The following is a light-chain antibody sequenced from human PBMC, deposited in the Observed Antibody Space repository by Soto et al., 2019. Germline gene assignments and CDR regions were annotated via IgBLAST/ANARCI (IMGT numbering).Light chain of an antibody. CDR1: QSISNY. Sequence: DIQMTQSPSSLSASIGDRVTITCRAGQSISNYLNWYQQKPGKAPKLLIYAASSLQSGVPSRFSGSGSGTDFTLTISSLQHEEFATYYCQQSYSTPRTLGHGTKLEIK. V-gene: IGKV1-39*01. CDR3: QQSYSTPRT. J-gene: IGKJ2*01. CDR2: AAS.